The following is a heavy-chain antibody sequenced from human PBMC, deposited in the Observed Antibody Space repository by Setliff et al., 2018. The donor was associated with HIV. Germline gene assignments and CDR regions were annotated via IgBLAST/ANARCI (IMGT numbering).Heavy chain of an antibody. D-gene: IGHD3-10*01. CDR2: ISDDGSRK. CDR3: ARDKSWITMVRGVYYYYYYMDV. Sequence: LSLSCAASGITFSSYGMQWVRQGPGKGLEWVAGISDDGSRKYYADSVKGRFTISRDNSKDTLYLQMDSLRAEDTAVYYCARDKSWITMVRGVYYYYYYMDVWGKGTTVTVSS. V-gene: IGHV3-30*03. J-gene: IGHJ6*03. CDR1: GITFSSYG.